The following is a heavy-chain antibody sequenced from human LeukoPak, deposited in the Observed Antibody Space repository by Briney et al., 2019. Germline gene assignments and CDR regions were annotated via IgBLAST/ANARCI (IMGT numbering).Heavy chain of an antibody. CDR2: IESDGRDK. CDR3: AKDSEVVAADYYFDY. CDR1: GFTFSSYA. D-gene: IGHD2-15*01. Sequence: SGGSLRLSCAASGFTFSSYAMHWVRQAPGRGLEWVADIESDGRDKHCTDSVKSRFTISRDNSKNTLYLQMNSLRAEDTAVYCCAKDSEVVAADYYFDYWGQGTLVTVSS. J-gene: IGHJ4*02. V-gene: IGHV3-30*18.